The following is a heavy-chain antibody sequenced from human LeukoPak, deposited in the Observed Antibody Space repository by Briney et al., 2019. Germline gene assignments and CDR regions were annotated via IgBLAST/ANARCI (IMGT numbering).Heavy chain of an antibody. J-gene: IGHJ3*02. CDR1: RFTFSNYW. CDR2: IDTDGSTT. CDR3: ARTRGNAFDI. D-gene: IGHD3-10*01. Sequence: PWGSLRLSCAASRFTFSNYWMHWVRQAPGKGLVWVSRIDTDGSTTRYADSVKGRFTISRDNAENTLYLQMDSLRAEDTALYYCARTRGNAFDIWGQGTMVTVSS. V-gene: IGHV3-74*01.